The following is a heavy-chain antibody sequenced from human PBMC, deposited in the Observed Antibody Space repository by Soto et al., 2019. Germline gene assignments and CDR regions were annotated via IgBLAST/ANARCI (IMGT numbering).Heavy chain of an antibody. CDR2: ISGSGGST. CDR1: GFTFSSYA. Sequence: GGSLRLSCAASGFTFSSYAMSWVRQAPGKGLEWVSAISGSGGSTYYADSVKGRFTISRDNSKNTLYLQMNSLRAEDTAVYYCAPQPGGQLAARTDYYYGMDVWGQGTTVTVSS. D-gene: IGHD6-6*01. CDR3: APQPGGQLAARTDYYYGMDV. J-gene: IGHJ6*02. V-gene: IGHV3-23*01.